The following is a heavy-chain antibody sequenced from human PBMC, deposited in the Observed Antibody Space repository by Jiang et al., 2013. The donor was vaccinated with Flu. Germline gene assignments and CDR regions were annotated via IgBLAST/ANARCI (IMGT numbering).Heavy chain of an antibody. CDR2: IIPIFGTA. CDR1: GGTFSSYA. CDR3: ARDRRELPPKYYFDY. Sequence: SGAEVKKPGSSVKVSCKASGGTFSSYAISWVRQAPGQGLEWMGGIIPIFGTANYAQKFQGRVTITADESTSTAYMELSSLRSEDTAVYYCARDRRELPPKYYFDYWGQGTLVTVSS. V-gene: IGHV1-69*01. J-gene: IGHJ4*02. D-gene: IGHD1-26*01.